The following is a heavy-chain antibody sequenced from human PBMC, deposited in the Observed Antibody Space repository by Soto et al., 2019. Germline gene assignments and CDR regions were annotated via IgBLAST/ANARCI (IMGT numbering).Heavy chain of an antibody. Sequence: SETLSLTCTVSGGSISSYYWSWIRQPPGKGLDWIGYIYYSGSTNYNPSLESRVTISVDTSRNQVSLKLSSVTAADSAVYFCARARYQLLHPYYYGMDVWGQGTTVTVSS. CDR2: IYYSGST. J-gene: IGHJ6*02. CDR3: ARARYQLLHPYYYGMDV. D-gene: IGHD2-2*01. V-gene: IGHV4-59*01. CDR1: GGSISSYY.